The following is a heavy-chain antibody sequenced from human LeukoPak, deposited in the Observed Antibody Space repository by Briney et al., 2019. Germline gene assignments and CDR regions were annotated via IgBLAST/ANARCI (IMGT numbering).Heavy chain of an antibody. CDR1: GFTFSSYD. CDR2: IDTAGDT. J-gene: IGHJ4*02. D-gene: IGHD3-10*01. V-gene: IGHV3-13*01. Sequence: GGSLRLSCAASGFTFSSYDMHWVRQATGKGLEWVSAIDTAGDTYYPGSVKGRFTISRDNAKNSLYLQMNSLRAEDTAVYYCARVRAVSKRFVTMVRGMKNEYYFDYWGQGTLVTVSS. CDR3: ARVRAVSKRFVTMVRGMKNEYYFDY.